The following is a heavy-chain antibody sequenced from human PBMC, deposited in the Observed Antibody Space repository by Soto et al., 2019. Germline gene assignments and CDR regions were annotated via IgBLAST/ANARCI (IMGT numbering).Heavy chain of an antibody. CDR1: GYTFTSYD. J-gene: IGHJ1*01. CDR2: MNPNSGNT. V-gene: IGHV1-8*01. Sequence: ASVKVSCKASGYTFTSYDINWVRQATGQGLEWMGWMNPNSGNTGYAQKFQGRVTMTRNTSISTAYMELSSLRSEDTAVYYCARGFRLSNRGSLSPFQHWGQGTLVTVSS. CDR3: ARGFRLSNRGSLSPFQH. D-gene: IGHD3-16*02.